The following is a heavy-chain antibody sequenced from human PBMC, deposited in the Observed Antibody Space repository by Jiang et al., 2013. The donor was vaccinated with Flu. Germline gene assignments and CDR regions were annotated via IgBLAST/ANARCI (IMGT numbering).Heavy chain of an antibody. J-gene: IGHJ6*03. V-gene: IGHV6-1*01. CDR3: ARWHHDMGYLDV. CDR2: TYYRSKWYN. D-gene: IGHD1-1*01. Sequence: QSPSRGLEWLGRTYYRSKWYNDYAVSVKSRITINPDTSKNQFSLQLSSVTPDDTAVYYCARWHHDMGYLDVWGKGTTVTVSS.